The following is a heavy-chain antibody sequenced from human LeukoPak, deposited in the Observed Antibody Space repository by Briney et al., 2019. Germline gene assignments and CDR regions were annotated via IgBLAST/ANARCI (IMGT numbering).Heavy chain of an antibody. CDR1: GVSVSTYGVG. Sequence: SGPTLVKPTQTLTLACTLSGVSVSTYGVGVGLIRQPPGKALEWLALIYWDDDKRYSPSLKTRLTVTRHTSKNQVVLTMTDIDPVDTATYYCAHRTWGNSGWYGLEFVYWGQGTLVTVSS. CDR2: IYWDDDK. D-gene: IGHD6-19*01. J-gene: IGHJ4*02. V-gene: IGHV2-5*02. CDR3: AHRTWGNSGWYGLEFVY.